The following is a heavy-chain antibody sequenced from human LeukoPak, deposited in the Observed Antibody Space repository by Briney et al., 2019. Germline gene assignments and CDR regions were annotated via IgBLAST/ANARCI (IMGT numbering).Heavy chain of an antibody. CDR1: GFTFSSYS. Sequence: PGGSLRLSCAASGFTFSSYSMNWVRQAPGKGLEWVSSISSSSSYIYYADSVKGRFTISRDNAKNSLYLHLNSLRAEDTAVYYCAGEDDFDWLSETYYFDYWGQGTLVTVSS. V-gene: IGHV3-21*01. D-gene: IGHD3-9*01. J-gene: IGHJ4*02. CDR3: AGEDDFDWLSETYYFDY. CDR2: ISSSSSYI.